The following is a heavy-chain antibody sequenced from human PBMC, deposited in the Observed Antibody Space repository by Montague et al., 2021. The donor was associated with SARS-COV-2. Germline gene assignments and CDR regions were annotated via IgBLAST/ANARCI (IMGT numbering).Heavy chain of an antibody. D-gene: IGHD3-22*01. CDR1: GGSISSDDYC. V-gene: IGHV4-30-4*08. CDR3: ARVRDSSGHDY. J-gene: IGHJ4*02. CDR2: IFYSGSA. Sequence: TLSLTCTVSGGSISSDDYCWSWIRQPPGKGLEWIRYIFYSGSAYYSPSLESRSTISIDTSKNQFSLRLTSVTAADTAVYYCARVRDSSGHDYWGQGTLVTVSS.